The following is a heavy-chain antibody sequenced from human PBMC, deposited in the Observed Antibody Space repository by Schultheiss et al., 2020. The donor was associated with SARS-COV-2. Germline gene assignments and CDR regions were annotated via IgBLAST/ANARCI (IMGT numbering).Heavy chain of an antibody. J-gene: IGHJ4*02. Sequence: SQTLSLTCAVSGYSISSGYYWGWIRQPPGKGLEWIGEIYHSGSTNYNPSLKSRVTISVDKSKNQFSLKLSSVTAADTAVYYCARDEQTGNLHYWGQGTLVTVAS. V-gene: IGHV4-38-2*02. CDR1: GYSISSGYY. D-gene: IGHD1-1*01. CDR2: IYHSGST. CDR3: ARDEQTGNLHY.